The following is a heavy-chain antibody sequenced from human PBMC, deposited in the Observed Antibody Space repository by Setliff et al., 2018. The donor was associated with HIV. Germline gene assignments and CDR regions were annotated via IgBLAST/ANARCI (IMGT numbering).Heavy chain of an antibody. CDR2: IYSTGTT. CDR3: ARGRDGYSLGNFDF. D-gene: IGHD2-21*02. Sequence: SETLSLTCSVSGGSMSSYCWTWIRQSAGKGLEWIGHIYSTGTTNYNSSLKSRLTMSIDTSKNQFSLGLRSLTAADTAVYYCARGRDGYSLGNFDFWGQGTLVTVS. J-gene: IGHJ4*02. V-gene: IGHV4-4*07. CDR1: GGSMSSYC.